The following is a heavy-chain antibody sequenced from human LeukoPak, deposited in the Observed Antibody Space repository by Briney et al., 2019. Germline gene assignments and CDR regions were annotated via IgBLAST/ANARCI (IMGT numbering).Heavy chain of an antibody. CDR3: VRALCHYDSSGG. CDR1: GYTFTSYD. J-gene: IGHJ4*02. D-gene: IGHD3-22*01. CDR2: SGFYNGNT. V-gene: IGHV1-18*01. Sequence: ASVKVSCKASGYTFTSYDINWVRQATGQGLEWMGWSGFYNGNTNYAQRFQGRVTMTTDTSTSTAYMELRSLRSDDTAVYYCVRALCHYDSSGGWGQGTLVTVFS.